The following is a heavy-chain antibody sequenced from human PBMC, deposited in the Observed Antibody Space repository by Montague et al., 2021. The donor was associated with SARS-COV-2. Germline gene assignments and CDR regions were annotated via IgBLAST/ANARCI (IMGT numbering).Heavy chain of an antibody. CDR3: ARDRVRPGYGDAFDL. D-gene: IGHD5-18*01. CDR1: GFIFSNFA. J-gene: IGHJ3*01. CDR2: ITYDGIDK. V-gene: IGHV3-30*04. Sequence: SLRLSCAASGFIFSNFAFHWVRQAPGRGLEWLAIITYDGIDKFYADSVKGRFTISRDNSKNILYLRMNSLTPEDTAVYYCARDRVRPGYGDAFDLWGQGTLVTVSS.